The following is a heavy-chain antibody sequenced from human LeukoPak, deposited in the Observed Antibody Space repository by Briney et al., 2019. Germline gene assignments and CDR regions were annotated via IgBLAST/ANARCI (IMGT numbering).Heavy chain of an antibody. CDR1: GGTFSSYA. CDR3: ARDHRSYGSGPLFEDWFDP. CDR2: IIPILGIA. V-gene: IGHV1-69*04. Sequence: SVKVSCKASGGTFSSYAISWVRQAPGQGLEWMGRIIPILGIANYAQKFQGRVTITADKSTSTAYMELSSLRSEDTAVYYCARDHRSYGSGPLFEDWFDPWGQGTLVTVSS. D-gene: IGHD3-10*01. J-gene: IGHJ5*02.